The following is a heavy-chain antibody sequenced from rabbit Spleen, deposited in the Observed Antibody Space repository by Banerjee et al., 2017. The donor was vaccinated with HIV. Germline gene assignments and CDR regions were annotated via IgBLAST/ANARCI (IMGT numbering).Heavy chain of an antibody. V-gene: IGHV1S7*01. D-gene: IGHD6-1*01. CDR1: GFTLSSYY. J-gene: IGHJ4*01. CDR2: IVPIFGVT. Sequence: QSLVESGGGLVQPGGSLKLSCKASGFTLSSYYMNWVRQAPGKGLEWIGYIVPIFGVTYYANWVNGRFTISSHNAQNTLYLHLNSLTAADTATYFCVREAGYGGYGDANLWGPGTLVTVS. CDR3: VREAGYGGYGDANL.